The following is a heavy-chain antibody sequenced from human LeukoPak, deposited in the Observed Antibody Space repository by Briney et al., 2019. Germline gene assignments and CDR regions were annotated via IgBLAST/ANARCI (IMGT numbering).Heavy chain of an antibody. Sequence: GASVKVSCKASGYTFTSYDINWVRQATGQRLEWMGWMNPNSGNTGYAQKFQGRVTMTRNTSISTAYMELSRLRSDDTAVYYCARDGVAAADSAFDIWGQGTMVTVSS. CDR2: MNPNSGNT. D-gene: IGHD6-13*01. J-gene: IGHJ3*02. CDR3: ARDGVAAADSAFDI. CDR1: GYTFTSYD. V-gene: IGHV1-8*01.